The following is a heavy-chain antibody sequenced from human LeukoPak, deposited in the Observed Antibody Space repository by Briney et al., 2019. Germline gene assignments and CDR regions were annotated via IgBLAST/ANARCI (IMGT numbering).Heavy chain of an antibody. J-gene: IGHJ4*02. V-gene: IGHV4-34*01. Sequence: SESLSLTCAVSGGSFSGYYWSWIRQAPGKGLEWIADITHSGSTNYNPSHKSRVTISVDTSKNQFSLKLSSVTAADTAVYYCANEVHYYDSSGYSYHFDYWGQGTLVTVSS. D-gene: IGHD3-22*01. CDR3: ANEVHYYDSSGYSYHFDY. CDR2: ITHSGST. CDR1: GGSFSGYY.